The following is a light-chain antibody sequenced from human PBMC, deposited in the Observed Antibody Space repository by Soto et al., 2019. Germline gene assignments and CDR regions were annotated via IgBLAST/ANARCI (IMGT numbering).Light chain of an antibody. CDR3: SSYTSSNTLV. CDR1: SSDVGGYDH. J-gene: IGLJ2*01. CDR2: DVS. Sequence: ALTQPASVSGSPGQSITISCTGTSSDVGGYDHVSWYQQHPGRAPKLMIYDVSNRPSGVSNRFSGSKSGNTASLTISGLQAEDEADYYCSSYTSSNTLVFGGGTKLTVL. V-gene: IGLV2-14*01.